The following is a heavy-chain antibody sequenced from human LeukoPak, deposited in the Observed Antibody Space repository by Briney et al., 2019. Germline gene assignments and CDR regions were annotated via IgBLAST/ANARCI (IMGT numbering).Heavy chain of an antibody. D-gene: IGHD1-26*01. CDR2: IYYSGST. Sequence: SETLSLTCIVSGGSISSYYWSWIRQPPGKGLEWIGYIYYSGSTKYNPSLKSRVTISVDTSKNQFSLRLSSVTAADTAVYFCARHGDSGSSVQLAYWGQGTLVTVSS. CDR1: GGSISSYY. J-gene: IGHJ4*02. CDR3: ARHGDSGSSVQLAY. V-gene: IGHV4-59*08.